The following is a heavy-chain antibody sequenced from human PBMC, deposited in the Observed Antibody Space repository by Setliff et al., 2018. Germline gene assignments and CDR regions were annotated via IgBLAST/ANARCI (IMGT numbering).Heavy chain of an antibody. D-gene: IGHD3-10*01. CDR1: GGTFSSYG. V-gene: IGHV1-69*13. CDR3: ARGTDYHGSGSYWAKDV. Sequence: ASVKVSCKASGGTFSSYGISWVRQAPGQGLEWMGGTIPIFGTPTYAQKFQGRVTIIADESTSTTYMELSSLRSEDTAVYYCARGTDYHGSGSYWAKDVWGKGTTVTVSS. J-gene: IGHJ6*04. CDR2: TIPIFGTP.